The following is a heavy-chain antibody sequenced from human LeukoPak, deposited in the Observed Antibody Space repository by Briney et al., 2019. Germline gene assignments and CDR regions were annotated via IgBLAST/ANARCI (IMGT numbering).Heavy chain of an antibody. Sequence: GGSLRLSCAASGFTFSSYAMSWVRQAPGKGLEWVSAISGSGGSTYYADSVKGRFTISRDNSKNTLYLQMNSLRAEDTAVYYCAKREGTVVRWSYYFDYWGQGTLVTVSS. CDR1: GFTFSSYA. CDR3: AKREGTVVRWSYYFDY. D-gene: IGHD1/OR15-1a*01. CDR2: ISGSGGST. J-gene: IGHJ4*02. V-gene: IGHV3-23*01.